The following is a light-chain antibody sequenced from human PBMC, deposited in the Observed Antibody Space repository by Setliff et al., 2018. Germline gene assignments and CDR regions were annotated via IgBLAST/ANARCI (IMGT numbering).Light chain of an antibody. CDR2: DVS. CDR3: SSYTSSSHPV. Sequence: QSVLAQPPSVSGSPGHSVTISCTGTSSDVGGYNRVSWYQHPPGTAPKLMIYDVSHRPSGVPDRFSGSKSGNTASLTIPGLQAEDEADYYCSSYTSSSHPVFGGGTKVTVL. J-gene: IGLJ3*02. CDR1: SSDVGGYNR. V-gene: IGLV2-18*02.